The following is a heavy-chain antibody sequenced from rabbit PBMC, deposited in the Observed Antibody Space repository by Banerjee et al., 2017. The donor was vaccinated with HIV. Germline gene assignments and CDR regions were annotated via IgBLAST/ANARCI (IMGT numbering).Heavy chain of an antibody. CDR3: ARATLTATGSGYYIEYFNL. V-gene: IGHV1S45*01. CDR2: IYAGKGST. Sequence: QEQLVESGGGLVKPGASLTLTCTASGFSLSSSYYMWWVRQAPGKGLEWIGCIYAGKGSTYYASWAKGRFTISKTSSTTVTLQMTSLTAADTATYFCARATLTATGSGYYIEYFNLWGPGTLV. J-gene: IGHJ4*01. D-gene: IGHD1-1*01. CDR1: GFSLSSSYY.